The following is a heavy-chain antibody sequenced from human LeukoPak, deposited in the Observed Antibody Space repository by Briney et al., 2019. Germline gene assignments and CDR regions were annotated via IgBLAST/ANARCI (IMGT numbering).Heavy chain of an antibody. D-gene: IGHD6-13*01. V-gene: IGHV1-2*02. J-gene: IGHJ6*02. CDR3: AREQYSSSLGGMDV. Sequence: ASVKVSCKASGYTFTGYYMHWVRQAPGQGVEWMGWINPNSGGTNYAQKFQGRVTMTRDTSISTAYMELSRLRSDDTAVYYCAREQYSSSLGGMDVWGQGTTVTVSS. CDR1: GYTFTGYY. CDR2: INPNSGGT.